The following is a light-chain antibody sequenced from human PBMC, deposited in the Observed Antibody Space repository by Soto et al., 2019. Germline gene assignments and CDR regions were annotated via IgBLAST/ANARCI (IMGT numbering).Light chain of an antibody. V-gene: IGKV1-39*01. J-gene: IGKJ5*01. Sequence: DIQMTQSPSSLSASLEDRVIITCRASQSVINHLNWYHQKPGKAPKLLIYAASSLQSGVPSRFSGSGSGTDFTLTISSLQPEDFATYYCQQSYSTTITFGQGTRLEIK. CDR2: AAS. CDR3: QQSYSTTIT. CDR1: QSVINH.